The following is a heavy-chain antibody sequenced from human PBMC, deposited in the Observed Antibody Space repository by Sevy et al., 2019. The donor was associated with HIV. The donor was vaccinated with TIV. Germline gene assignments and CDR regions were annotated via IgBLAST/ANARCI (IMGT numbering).Heavy chain of an antibody. D-gene: IGHD3-3*01. J-gene: IGHJ6*02. CDR1: GFTFSSYG. CDR2: IWYDGSNK. CDR3: ARGPSSHYDFWSGYPPDYYYGMDV. Sequence: GGSLRLSCAASGFTFSSYGMHWVRQAPGKGLEWVAVIWYDGSNKYYADSVKGRFTISRDNSKNTRYLQMNSLRAEDTAGYYCARGPSSHYDFWSGYPPDYYYGMDVWGQGTTVTVSS. V-gene: IGHV3-33*01.